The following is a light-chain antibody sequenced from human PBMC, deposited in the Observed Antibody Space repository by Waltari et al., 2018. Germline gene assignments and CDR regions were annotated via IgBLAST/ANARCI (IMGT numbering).Light chain of an antibody. Sequence: DLVMTQSPESLAVSLGERATINCKSSQSVLYSSNNKNYLAWYQQKPGQPPKLLIYWASTRESGVPDRFSGSGSGTYFTLIISSLQAEDVAVYYCQQYYRTPLTFGGGTKVEIK. J-gene: IGKJ4*01. V-gene: IGKV4-1*01. CDR1: QSVLYSSNNKNY. CDR2: WAS. CDR3: QQYYRTPLT.